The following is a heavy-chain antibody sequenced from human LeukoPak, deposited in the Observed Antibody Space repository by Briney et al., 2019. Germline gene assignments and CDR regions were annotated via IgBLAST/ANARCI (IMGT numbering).Heavy chain of an antibody. CDR3: ARNTHDMVAIAYFDY. J-gene: IGHJ4*02. V-gene: IGHV1-69*13. D-gene: IGHD5-12*01. CDR2: IIPIFGTA. CDR1: GRTFSSYA. Sequence: SVKVSCKASGRTFSSYAITWVRQAPGQGLEWMGGIIPIFGTANYAQKFQGRVTITADESTSTAYMELSSLRSEDTAVYYCARNTHDMVAIAYFDYWGQGTLVTVSS.